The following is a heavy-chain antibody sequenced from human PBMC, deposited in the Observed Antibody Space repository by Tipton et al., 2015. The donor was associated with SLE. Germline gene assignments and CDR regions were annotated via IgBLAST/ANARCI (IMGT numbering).Heavy chain of an antibody. D-gene: IGHD2-15*01. CDR3: AGAWQGYCSGGTCYVLDY. CDR2: ISKSETT. V-gene: IGHV4-59*11. CDR1: GGSISSHY. J-gene: IGHJ4*02. Sequence: TLSLTCTVSGGSISSHYWSWIRQAPGKGLEWLGYISKSETTNYNPSLKSRVTISVDTSKNQFSLKLRSVTAADTAVYYCAGAWQGYCSGGTCYVLDYWGQGTLVTVSS.